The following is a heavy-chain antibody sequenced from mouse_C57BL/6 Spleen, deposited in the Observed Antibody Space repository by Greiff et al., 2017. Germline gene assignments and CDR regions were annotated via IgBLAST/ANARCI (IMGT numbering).Heavy chain of an antibody. CDR3: AREGGYSNYGYWYFDV. Sequence: QVQLQQPGAELVKPGASVKLSCKASGYTFTSYWMHWVKQRPGQGLEWIGMIHPNSGSTNYNEKFKSKATLTVDKSSSTAYMQLSSLTSEDSAVYYCAREGGYSNYGYWYFDVWGTGTTDTVSS. J-gene: IGHJ1*03. D-gene: IGHD2-5*01. CDR1: GYTFTSYW. CDR2: IHPNSGST. V-gene: IGHV1-64*01.